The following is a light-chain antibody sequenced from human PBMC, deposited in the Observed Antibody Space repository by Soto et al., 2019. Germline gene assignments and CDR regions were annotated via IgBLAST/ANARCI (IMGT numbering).Light chain of an antibody. Sequence: ELVMTQSPATLSVSPGEGATLSCRASQSVGSDLAWYQQKPGQAPRLLIYCASTRAAGLSARFSGSGSGTAFTLTISSLQSEDLAVYYCQQFYNWPWTFGQGTKVDIK. V-gene: IGKV3-15*01. CDR1: QSVGSD. CDR2: CAS. CDR3: QQFYNWPWT. J-gene: IGKJ1*01.